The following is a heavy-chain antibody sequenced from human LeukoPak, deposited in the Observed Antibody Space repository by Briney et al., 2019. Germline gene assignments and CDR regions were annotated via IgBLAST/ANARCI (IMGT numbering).Heavy chain of an antibody. J-gene: IGHJ3*02. CDR1: GFIFSSYS. CDR3: ARDRTSKRGYSYGTDAFDI. CDR2: ISSSSSYI. V-gene: IGHV3-21*01. Sequence: GGSLRLSRAASGFIFSSYSMNWVRQAPGRGLEWVSSISSSSSYIYYADSVRGRFTISRDNAKNSLYLQMNSLRAEDTAVYYCARDRTSKRGYSYGTDAFDIWGQGTMVTVSS. D-gene: IGHD5-18*01.